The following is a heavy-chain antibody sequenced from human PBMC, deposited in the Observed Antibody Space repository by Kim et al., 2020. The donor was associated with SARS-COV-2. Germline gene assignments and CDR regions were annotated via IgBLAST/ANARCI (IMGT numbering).Heavy chain of an antibody. Sequence: YNPSLKSRVTISVDTSKNQFSLKLSSVTAADTAVYYCAKQYSGYGGGVDYWGQGTLVTVSS. CDR3: AKQYSGYGGGVDY. J-gene: IGHJ4*02. V-gene: IGHV4-61*07. D-gene: IGHD5-12*01.